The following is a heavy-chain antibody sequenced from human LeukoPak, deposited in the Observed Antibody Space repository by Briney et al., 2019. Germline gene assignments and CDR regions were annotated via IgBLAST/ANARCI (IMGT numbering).Heavy chain of an antibody. V-gene: IGHV3-11*01. CDR1: GFTFSVYY. Sequence: PGGSLRLSCAASGFTFSVYYMSWIRQAPGKGLEWVSYISSSGSTIYYADSVKGRFTTSRDNAKNSLYLQMNSLRAEDTAVYYCARSTSSGWYQRYFDLWGRGTLVTVSS. D-gene: IGHD6-19*01. CDR2: ISSSGSTI. J-gene: IGHJ2*01. CDR3: ARSTSSGWYQRYFDL.